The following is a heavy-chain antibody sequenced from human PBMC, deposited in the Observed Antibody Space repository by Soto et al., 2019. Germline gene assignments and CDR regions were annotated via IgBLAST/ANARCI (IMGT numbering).Heavy chain of an antibody. CDR3: ARELGSYSSSSGLDY. J-gene: IGHJ4*02. Sequence: GSLRLSCAASGFTFSSYAMHWVRQAPGKGLEWVAVISYDGSNKYYADSVKGRFTISRDNSKNTLYLQMNSLRAEDTAVYYCARELGSYSSSSGLDYWGQGTLVTVSS. D-gene: IGHD6-6*01. CDR1: GFTFSSYA. V-gene: IGHV3-30-3*01. CDR2: ISYDGSNK.